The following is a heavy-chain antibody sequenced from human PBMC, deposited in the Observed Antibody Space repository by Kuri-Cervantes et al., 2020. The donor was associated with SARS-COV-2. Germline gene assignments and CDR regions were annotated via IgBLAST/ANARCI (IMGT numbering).Heavy chain of an antibody. CDR2: INHSGST. CDR3: ARGFEDWSSTSCYPGGFDP. V-gene: IGHV4-34*01. Sequence: SETLSLTCAVYGGSFRGYYWSWIRQPPGKGLEWMGEINHSGSTNHNRSLKSRVPISVDKSKNQFSLKLSSVTAADKAVYYCARGFEDWSSTSCYPGGFDPWGQGTLVTVSS. J-gene: IGHJ5*02. CDR1: GGSFRGYY. D-gene: IGHD2-2*01.